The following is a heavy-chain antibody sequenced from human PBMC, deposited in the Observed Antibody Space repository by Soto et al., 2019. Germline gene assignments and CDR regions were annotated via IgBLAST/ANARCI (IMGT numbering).Heavy chain of an antibody. Sequence: QVQLQQWGAGLLKPSETLSLTCAVYGGSFSGYYWSWIRQPPGKGLEWIGEINHSGSTNYNPSLKSRVTISVDTSKNQFSLRLSSVTAADTAVYYWARVGPAWLVPHTFDYWGQGTLVTVSS. V-gene: IGHV4-34*01. CDR3: ARVGPAWLVPHTFDY. CDR2: INHSGST. J-gene: IGHJ4*02. CDR1: GGSFSGYY. D-gene: IGHD6-19*01.